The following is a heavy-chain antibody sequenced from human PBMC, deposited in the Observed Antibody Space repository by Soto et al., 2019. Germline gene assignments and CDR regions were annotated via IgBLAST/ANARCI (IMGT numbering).Heavy chain of an antibody. J-gene: IGHJ6*02. CDR1: GFTFSSYA. CDR3: AKDSSGYYYYYGMDV. D-gene: IGHD3-22*01. Sequence: PGGSLRLSCAASGFTFSSYAISWVRQAPGKGLEWVSAISGSGGSTYYADSVKGRFTISRDNSKNTLYLQMNSLRAEDTAVYYCAKDSSGYYYYYGMDVWGQGTTVTVSS. V-gene: IGHV3-23*01. CDR2: ISGSGGST.